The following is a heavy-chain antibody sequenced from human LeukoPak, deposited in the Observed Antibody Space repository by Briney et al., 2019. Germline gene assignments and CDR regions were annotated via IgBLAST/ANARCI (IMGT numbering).Heavy chain of an antibody. CDR3: ARHTRVEHIVVSGTFDY. V-gene: IGHV4-39*01. CDR2: IYYSGST. J-gene: IGHJ4*02. CDR1: GGSISSSSYY. Sequence: SATLSLTCTVSGGSISSSSYYWGWIRQPPGKGLEWIGSIYYSGSTYYNPSLKSRVTISVDTPKNQFSLKLSSVTAADTAVYYCARHTRVEHIVVSGTFDYWGQGTLVTVSS. D-gene: IGHD2-21*01.